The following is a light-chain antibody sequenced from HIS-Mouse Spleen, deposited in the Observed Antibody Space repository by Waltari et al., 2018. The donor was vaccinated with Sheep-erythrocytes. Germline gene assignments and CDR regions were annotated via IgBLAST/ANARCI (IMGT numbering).Light chain of an antibody. J-gene: IGLJ1*01. V-gene: IGLV2-11*01. CDR1: SSDVGGYNY. CDR2: DVS. CDR3: CSYAGSYNHV. Sequence: QSALTQPRSVSGSPGQSVTISCTGTSSDVGGYNYVSWYQQHPGKAPKPMIYDVSTRPSGVPDRFSGSKSGNTASLTISGLQAEDEADYYCCSYAGSYNHVFATGTKVTVL.